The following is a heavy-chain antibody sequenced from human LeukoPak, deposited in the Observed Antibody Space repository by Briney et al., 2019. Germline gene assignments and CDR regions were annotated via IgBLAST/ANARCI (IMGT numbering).Heavy chain of an antibody. CDR1: GFTFSSYA. D-gene: IGHD3-22*01. J-gene: IGHJ3*02. Sequence: GGSLRLSCAASGFTFSSYAMSWVRQAPGKGLEWVAVIWYDGSNKYYADSVKGRFTISRDNSKNTLYLQMNSLRAEDTAVYYCARRSYSSDAFDIWGQGTMVTVSS. CDR2: IWYDGSNK. V-gene: IGHV3-33*08. CDR3: ARRSYSSDAFDI.